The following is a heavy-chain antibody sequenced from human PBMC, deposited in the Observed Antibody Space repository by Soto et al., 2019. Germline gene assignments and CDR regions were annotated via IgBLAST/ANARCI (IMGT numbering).Heavy chain of an antibody. Sequence: HVQLQESGPGLVKPSETLSLTCTVSGASITQYYWNWIRQSPGKGLEWIVSVSSTGSTDYNPSHTSRVTVYLDTSKNQYSLTLNSVTAADTAVYRCASGGGSPYHNHEFDFWGQGTLVTVSS. J-gene: IGHJ4*02. CDR3: ASGGGSPYHNHEFDF. CDR2: VSSTGST. V-gene: IGHV4-59*01. CDR1: GASITQYY. D-gene: IGHD6-19*01.